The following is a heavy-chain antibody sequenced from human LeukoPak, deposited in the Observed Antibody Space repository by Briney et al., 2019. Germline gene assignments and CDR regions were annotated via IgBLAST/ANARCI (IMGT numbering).Heavy chain of an antibody. D-gene: IGHD3-10*01. Sequence: GGCLRLSCAASGFTFSSYSMNWVRQAPGKGLEWVSVLSPDGSIYYADSVKGRFTISRDVSKNTLFLQMTSLRAEDTAVYYCAKAKGWYGEGYFDYWGQGTLVSVST. CDR3: AKAKGWYGEGYFDY. V-gene: IGHV3-53*01. CDR2: LSPDGSI. J-gene: IGHJ4*02. CDR1: GFTFSSYS.